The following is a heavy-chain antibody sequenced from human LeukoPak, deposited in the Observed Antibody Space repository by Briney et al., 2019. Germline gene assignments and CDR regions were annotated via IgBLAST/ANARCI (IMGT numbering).Heavy chain of an antibody. CDR3: AKYSSSWDAGYYYYYTDV. CDR1: GGSISSYY. D-gene: IGHD6-13*01. Sequence: SETLSLTCTVAGGSISSYYSSWIRQPPGKGLEWIGYIYYSGSTNYNPSLKSRVTISVDTSKNQFSLKLSSVTAADTAVYYCAKYSSSWDAGYYYYYTDVWGKGTTVTVSS. V-gene: IGHV4-59*08. J-gene: IGHJ6*03. CDR2: IYYSGST.